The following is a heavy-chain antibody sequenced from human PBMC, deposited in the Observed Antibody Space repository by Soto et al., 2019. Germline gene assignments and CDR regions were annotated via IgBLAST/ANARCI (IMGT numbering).Heavy chain of an antibody. CDR2: ISIYNGNT. CDR1: GYTFTSYG. V-gene: IGHV1-18*01. J-gene: IGHJ6*02. D-gene: IGHD3-10*01. Sequence: QVQLVQSGAEVNKPGASVKVSCKASGYTFTSYGISWVRQAPGQGLEWMGWISIYNGNTNYAQKLQGRVTMTTDTXTXTXXLELRDLRSDDTAVYYCAGGVRSHYYGYLYYGMEGRGQGTTVTVSS. CDR3: AGGVRSHYYGYLYYGMEG.